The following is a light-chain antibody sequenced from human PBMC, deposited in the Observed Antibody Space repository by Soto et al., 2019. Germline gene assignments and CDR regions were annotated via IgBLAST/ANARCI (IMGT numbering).Light chain of an antibody. CDR1: QSISSY. CDR2: AAS. CDR3: QKRSAWPPIT. V-gene: IGKV1-39*01. J-gene: IGKJ5*01. Sequence: DIQMTKSPSSLSASVGDRVTITCRASQSISSYLNWYQQKPGKAPKLLIYAASSLQSGVPSRFSGSGSGTDFTLTISTLEPEDFAVYYCQKRSAWPPITFGQGTRLEI.